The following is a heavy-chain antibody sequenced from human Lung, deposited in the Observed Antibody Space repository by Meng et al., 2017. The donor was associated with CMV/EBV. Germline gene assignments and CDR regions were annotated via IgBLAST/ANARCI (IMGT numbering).Heavy chain of an antibody. D-gene: IGHD5-24*01. CDR1: GGSISSSSYY. CDR2: IYFSGNT. Sequence: QLQEWGPGQGPPSETLSLTCSVSGGSISSSSYYWGWIRQSPGKGLEWIGSIYFSGNTYYNPSLKSRVTMSVGTAQNKFSLTLRSVTAADTAVYYCVTETGYNYDNWGQGALVTVSS. V-gene: IGHV4-39*07. CDR3: VTETGYNYDN. J-gene: IGHJ4*02.